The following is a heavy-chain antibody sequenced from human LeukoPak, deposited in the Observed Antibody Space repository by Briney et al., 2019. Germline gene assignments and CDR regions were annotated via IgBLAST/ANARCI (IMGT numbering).Heavy chain of an antibody. J-gene: IGHJ4*02. D-gene: IGHD5-12*01. V-gene: IGHV3-9*03. CDR3: ARDSRSGIYSPKDC. CDR2: ISWNSGNI. CDR1: RFTFDDYA. Sequence: PGRSLRLSCAASRFTFDDYAMHWVRQAPGKGLEWVSGISWNSGNIDYADSVKGRLTISRDNAKNSLYLQMNSLRAEDMAVYYCARDSRSGIYSPKDCWGQGTLVTVSS.